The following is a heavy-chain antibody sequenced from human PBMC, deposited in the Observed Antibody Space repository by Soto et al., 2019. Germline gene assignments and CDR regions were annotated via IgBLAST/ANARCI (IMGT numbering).Heavy chain of an antibody. CDR1: GFTFSNFA. V-gene: IGHV3-23*01. D-gene: IGHD3-10*01. J-gene: IGHJ4*02. CDR3: ARRRDASGSYFDS. Sequence: PGGSLRLSCAASGFTFSNFAMSWVRQAPGKGLEWVSAINDSGGSTYSADSVKGRFTISRDNSKNTLYLQMNSLRADDTAVYYRARRRDASGSYFDSWSQGT. CDR2: INDSGGST.